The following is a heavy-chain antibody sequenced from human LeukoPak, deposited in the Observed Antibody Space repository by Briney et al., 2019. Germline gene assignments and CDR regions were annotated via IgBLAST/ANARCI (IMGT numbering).Heavy chain of an antibody. D-gene: IGHD1-20*01. Sequence: SETLSLTCTVSGGSISSYYWSWIRQPPGKGLEWIGYIYYSGSTNYNPSLKSRVTISVDTSKNQFSLKLSPVTAADTAVYYCASYNWNDVEDYWGQGTLVTVSS. CDR2: IYYSGST. J-gene: IGHJ4*02. CDR3: ASYNWNDVEDY. CDR1: GGSISSYY. V-gene: IGHV4-59*01.